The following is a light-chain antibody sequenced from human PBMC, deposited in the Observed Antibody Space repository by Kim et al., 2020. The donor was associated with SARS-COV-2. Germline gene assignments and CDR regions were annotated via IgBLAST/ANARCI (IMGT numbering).Light chain of an antibody. CDR1: QGISSY. CDR3: QQYYSYPWT. CDR2: AAS. J-gene: IGKJ1*01. V-gene: IGKV1-8*01. Sequence: ASTGDRVTVTCRASQGISSYLAWYQQKPGKAPKLLIYAASTLQSGVPSRFSGSGSGTDFTLTISCLQSEDFATYYCQQYYSYPWTFGQGTKVDIK.